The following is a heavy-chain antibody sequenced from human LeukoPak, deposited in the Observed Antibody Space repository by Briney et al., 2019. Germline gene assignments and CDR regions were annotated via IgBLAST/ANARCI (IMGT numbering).Heavy chain of an antibody. CDR2: IYYSGST. J-gene: IGHJ4*02. CDR3: ARHGSFGYSYGLAFFDY. V-gene: IGHV4-59*08. Sequence: SETLSLTCTVSGGSISSYYWSWIRQPPGKGLEWIGYIYYSGSTNYNPSLKSRVTISVDTSKNQFSLKLSSVTAADTAVYYRARHGSFGYSYGLAFFDYWGQGTLVTVSS. CDR1: GGSISSYY. D-gene: IGHD5-18*01.